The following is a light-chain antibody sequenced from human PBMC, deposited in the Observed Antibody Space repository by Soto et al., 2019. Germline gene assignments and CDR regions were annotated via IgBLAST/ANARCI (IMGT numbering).Light chain of an antibody. J-gene: IGKJ5*01. V-gene: IGKV3-11*01. CDR2: DAS. CDR3: QQRNVWPPIT. Sequence: EVVLTQSPANLSLSPGERATLSCRPSQSIRTSLAWYQQKTGQAPRLVIFDASNRANGVPARFGGSGSGTDFTLTINSLEPEDFAVYYCQQRNVWPPITFGQGTRLE. CDR1: QSIRTS.